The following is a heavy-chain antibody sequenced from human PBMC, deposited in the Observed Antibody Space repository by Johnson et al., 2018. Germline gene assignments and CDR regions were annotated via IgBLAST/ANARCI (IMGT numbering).Heavy chain of an antibody. CDR2: ISYDGRNK. CDR1: GFTFSTYG. CDR3: ASDLSSYYYGMDV. J-gene: IGHJ6*02. Sequence: QVQLVESGGGVVQPGRSLRLSCAASGFTFSTYGMHWVRQAPGKGLEWVAVISYDGRNKYYTDSVKGRFTISRDNAKNTLYLQMNSLRAEDTAVYYCASDLSSYYYGMDVWGQGTTVTVSS. V-gene: IGHV3-30*03.